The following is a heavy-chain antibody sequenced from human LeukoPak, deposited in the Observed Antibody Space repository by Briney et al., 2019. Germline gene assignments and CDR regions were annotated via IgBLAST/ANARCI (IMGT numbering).Heavy chain of an antibody. D-gene: IGHD3-10*01. CDR2: IYHSGST. CDR1: GGSISSSSYY. CDR3: ARLLWKTAYYYMDV. V-gene: IGHV4-39*01. J-gene: IGHJ6*03. Sequence: ASETLSLTCTVSGGSISSSSYYWGWIRQPPGKGLEWIGSIYHSGSTYYNPSLKSRVTISVDTSKNQFSLKLSSVTAADTAVYYCARLLWKTAYYYMDVWGKGTTVTVSS.